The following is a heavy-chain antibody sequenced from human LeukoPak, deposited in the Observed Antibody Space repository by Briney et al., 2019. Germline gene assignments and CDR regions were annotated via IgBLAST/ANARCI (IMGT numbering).Heavy chain of an antibody. V-gene: IGHV1-8*01. CDR1: GYTFTSYD. CDR2: MNPNSGDT. J-gene: IGHJ3*02. CDR3: ARSRWLRFDAFDI. Sequence: ASVKVSCKASGYTFTSYDINWVRQATGQGLEWMGWMNPNSGDTGYAQKFQGRVTMTRNTSISTAYMELSSLRSEDTAVYYCARSRWLRFDAFDIWGQGTMVTVSS. D-gene: IGHD5-12*01.